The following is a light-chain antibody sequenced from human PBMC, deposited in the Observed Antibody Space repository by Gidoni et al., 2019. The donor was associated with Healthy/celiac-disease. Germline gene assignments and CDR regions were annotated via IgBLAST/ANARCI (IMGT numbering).Light chain of an antibody. CDR1: QSVLYSSNNKNY. CDR2: WAS. Sequence: DIVMPQSPDSLSVSLGESATINCKSSQSVLYSSNNKNYLAWYQQKPGQPPKLLIYWASTRESGVPDRFSGSGSGTDFTLTISSLQAEDVAVYYCQQYYSTPQTFGQGTKVEIK. J-gene: IGKJ1*01. CDR3: QQYYSTPQT. V-gene: IGKV4-1*01.